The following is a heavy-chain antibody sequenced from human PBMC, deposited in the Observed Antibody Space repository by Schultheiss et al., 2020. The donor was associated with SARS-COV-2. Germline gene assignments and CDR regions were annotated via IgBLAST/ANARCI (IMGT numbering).Heavy chain of an antibody. CDR3: AREQWGYALDV. V-gene: IGHV4-4*07. J-gene: IGHJ6*02. CDR2: IYTSGST. CDR1: GYSISSGYY. D-gene: IGHD1-26*01. Sequence: SETLSLTCAVSGYSISSGYYWSWIRQPAGKGLEWIGRIYTSGSTNYNPSLKSRVTMSVDTSKNQFSLKLSSVTAADTAVYYCAREQWGYALDVLGQGTTVTVSS.